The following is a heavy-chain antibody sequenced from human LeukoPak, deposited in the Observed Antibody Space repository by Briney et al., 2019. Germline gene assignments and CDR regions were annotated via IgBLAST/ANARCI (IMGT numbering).Heavy chain of an antibody. Sequence: ASVKVSCKASGGTFSSYAISWVRQAPGQGLEWMGRIIPILGIANYAQKFQGRVTITADKSTSTAYMELSSLRSEDTAVYYCARDPPYCGGDCYSGSAFDIWGQGTMVTVSS. CDR3: ARDPPYCGGDCYSGSAFDI. V-gene: IGHV1-69*04. CDR1: GGTFSSYA. J-gene: IGHJ3*02. CDR2: IIPILGIA. D-gene: IGHD2-21*02.